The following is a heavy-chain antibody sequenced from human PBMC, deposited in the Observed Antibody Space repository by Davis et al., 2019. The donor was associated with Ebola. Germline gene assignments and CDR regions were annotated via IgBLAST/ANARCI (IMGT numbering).Heavy chain of an antibody. V-gene: IGHV4-31*03. J-gene: IGHJ6*03. CDR3: ARGAASGSYRPPFMDV. CDR1: GGSISSGNYY. D-gene: IGHD3-3*01. CDR2: IYYSGNT. Sequence: PSETLSLTCTVSGGSISSGNYYWSWIRQHPGTGLEWIGYIYYSGNTYYKPSLKSRVTISEDTSKNQFSLKLSSVTAADTAVYYCARGAASGSYRPPFMDVWGKGTTVTVSS.